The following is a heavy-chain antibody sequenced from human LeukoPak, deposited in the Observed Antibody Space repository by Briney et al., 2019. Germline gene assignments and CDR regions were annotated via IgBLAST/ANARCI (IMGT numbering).Heavy chain of an antibody. J-gene: IGHJ4*02. CDR1: GGSISSYY. CDR2: IYYSGST. CDR3: ARGNGYYDYVWGSYRPAALNFDY. Sequence: SGTLSLTCTVSGGSISSYYWSWIRQPPGKGLEWIGYIYYSGSTNYNPSLKSRVTISVDTSKNQFSLKLSSVTAADTAVYYCARGNGYYDYVWGSYRPAALNFDYWGQGTLVTVSS. D-gene: IGHD3-16*02. V-gene: IGHV4-59*01.